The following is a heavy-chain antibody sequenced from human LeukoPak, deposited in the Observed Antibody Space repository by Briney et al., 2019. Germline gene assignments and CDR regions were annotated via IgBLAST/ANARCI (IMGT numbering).Heavy chain of an antibody. J-gene: IGHJ4*02. Sequence: GGSLRLSCSASGFTFSSYAMHWVRQAPGKGLEYVSAISSNGGSTYYADSVKGRFTISRDNSKNTLYLQMSSLRAEDTAVYYCVKVGAYNWNDGPFVYWGQGTQVTVSS. D-gene: IGHD1-1*01. CDR1: GFTFSSYA. CDR2: ISSNGGST. CDR3: VKVGAYNWNDGPFVY. V-gene: IGHV3-64D*09.